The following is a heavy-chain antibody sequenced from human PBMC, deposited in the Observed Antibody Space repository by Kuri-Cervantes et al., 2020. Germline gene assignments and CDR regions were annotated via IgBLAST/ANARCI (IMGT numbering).Heavy chain of an antibody. J-gene: IGHJ6*02. D-gene: IGHD3-9*01. CDR2: ISSSSTI. CDR1: GFTFSSYA. CDR3: ARRGGFDWLLNYYYYGMDV. Sequence: GGSLRLSCAASGFTFSSYAMSWVRQAPGKGLEWVSYISSSSTIYYADSVKGRFTISRDNAKNSLYLQMNSLRDEDTAVYYCARRGGFDWLLNYYYYGMDVWGQGTTVTVSS. V-gene: IGHV3-48*02.